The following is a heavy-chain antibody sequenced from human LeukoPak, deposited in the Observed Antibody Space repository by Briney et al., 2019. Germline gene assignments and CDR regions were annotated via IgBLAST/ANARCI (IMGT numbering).Heavy chain of an antibody. Sequence: GRSLRLSCAASGFTFSSYGMHWVRQAPGKGLEWVAVISYDGSNKYYADSVKGRFTISRDNSKNTLYLQMNSLRAEDTAVYYCAKDHWFGELTYYFDYWGPGTLVTVSS. CDR2: ISYDGSNK. J-gene: IGHJ4*02. D-gene: IGHD3-10*01. CDR1: GFTFSSYG. CDR3: AKDHWFGELTYYFDY. V-gene: IGHV3-30*18.